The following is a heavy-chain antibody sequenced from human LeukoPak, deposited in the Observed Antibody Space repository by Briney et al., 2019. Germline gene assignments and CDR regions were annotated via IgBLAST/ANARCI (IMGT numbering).Heavy chain of an antibody. D-gene: IGHD3-3*01. Sequence: GGSLRLSCAASGFTFSDYYMSWIRQAPGKGLEWVSYISSSGSTIYYADSVKGRFTISRDNSKNTLYLQMNSLRAEDTAVYYCAREGHLGVYYYYGMDVWGQGTTVTVSS. CDR3: AREGHLGVYYYYGMDV. CDR1: GFTFSDYY. V-gene: IGHV3-11*04. CDR2: ISSSGSTI. J-gene: IGHJ6*02.